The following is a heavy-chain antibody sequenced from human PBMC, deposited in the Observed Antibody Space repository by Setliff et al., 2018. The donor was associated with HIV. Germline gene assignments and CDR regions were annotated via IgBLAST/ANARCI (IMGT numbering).Heavy chain of an antibody. J-gene: IGHJ4*02. CDR1: GGSISSGGFY. Sequence: ASETLSLTCTVTGGSISSGGFYWTWIRQHPGKGLEWIGEIDHSGSTKYHASLKSRVTISIDTSKNQISLKLSSVTAADTAVYYCARGLNYYGSGSYLPLGYWGQGTLVTV. V-gene: IGHV4-31*02. CDR2: IDHSGST. D-gene: IGHD3-10*01. CDR3: ARGLNYYGSGSYLPLGY.